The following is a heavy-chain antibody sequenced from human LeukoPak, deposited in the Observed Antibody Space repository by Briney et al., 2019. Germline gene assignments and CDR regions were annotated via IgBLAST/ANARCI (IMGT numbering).Heavy chain of an antibody. CDR2: MNPNSGNT. CDR3: ARGSAPWFGELYLLDY. D-gene: IGHD3-10*01. Sequence: ASVKVSCKASGYTFTSYDINWVRQATGQGLEWMGWMNPNSGNTGYAQKFQGRVTITRNTSISTAYMELSSLRSEDTAVYYCARGSAPWFGELYLLDYWGQGTLVTVSS. CDR1: GYTFTSYD. J-gene: IGHJ4*02. V-gene: IGHV1-8*03.